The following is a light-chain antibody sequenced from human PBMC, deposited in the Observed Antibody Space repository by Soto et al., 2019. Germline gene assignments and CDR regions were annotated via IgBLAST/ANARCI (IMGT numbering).Light chain of an antibody. J-gene: IGKJ2*01. CDR2: WAS. Sequence: DIVMTQSPDSLAVSLGERATINCKSSQTILYSSNNKNQLAWYQQKPGQPPKLLFYWASTRDSGVPDRFSGSEYGTDFTLTISSLQAEDVAVYYCQQYYSPPYTFGQGTKLEI. CDR1: QTILYSSNNKNQ. V-gene: IGKV4-1*01. CDR3: QQYYSPPYT.